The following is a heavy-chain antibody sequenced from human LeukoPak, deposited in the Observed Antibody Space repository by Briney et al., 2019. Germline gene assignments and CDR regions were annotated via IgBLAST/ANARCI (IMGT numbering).Heavy chain of an antibody. CDR1: GFTFSSYS. CDR2: ISSSSSYI. D-gene: IGHD1-26*01. Sequence: GGSLRLSCAASGFTFSSYSMNWVRQAPGKGLEWVSSISSSSSYIYYADSVKGRFTISRDTSKNTLYLQMNSLRGEDTAVYYCAKDGDTMSGTYYYDMDVWGKGTTVTIS. V-gene: IGHV3-21*01. CDR3: AKDGDTMSGTYYYDMDV. J-gene: IGHJ6*03.